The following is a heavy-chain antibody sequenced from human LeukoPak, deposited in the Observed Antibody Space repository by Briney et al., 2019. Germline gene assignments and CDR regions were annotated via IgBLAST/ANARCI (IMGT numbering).Heavy chain of an antibody. CDR2: ISAYNRNT. CDR1: GYTFTNYY. J-gene: IGHJ4*02. CDR3: ARGDVYFDY. V-gene: IGHV1-18*04. Sequence: ASVKVSCKASGYTFTNYYIHWVRQAPGQGLEWMGWISAYNRNTNFAQKFQGRVTMTTDTSTSTAYIELTSLTSDDTAVYHCARGDVYFDYWGQGTLVTVSS. D-gene: IGHD5-24*01.